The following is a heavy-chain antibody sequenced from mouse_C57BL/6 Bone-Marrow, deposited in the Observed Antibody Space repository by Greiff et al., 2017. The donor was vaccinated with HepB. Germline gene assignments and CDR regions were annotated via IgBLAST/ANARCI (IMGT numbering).Heavy chain of an antibody. Sequence: EVNVVESGGGLVKPGGSLKLSCAASGFTFSSYAMSWVRQTPEKRLEWVATISDGGSYTYYPDNVKGRFTISRDNAKNNLYLQMSHLKSEDTAMYYCARQLRLRVYAMDYWGQGTSVTVSS. V-gene: IGHV5-4*03. CDR2: ISDGGSYT. D-gene: IGHD3-2*02. J-gene: IGHJ4*01. CDR1: GFTFSSYA. CDR3: ARQLRLRVYAMDY.